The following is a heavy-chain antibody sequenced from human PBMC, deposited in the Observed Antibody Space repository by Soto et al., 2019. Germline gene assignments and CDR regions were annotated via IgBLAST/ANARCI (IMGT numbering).Heavy chain of an antibody. Sequence: PSETLSLTCTVSGGSISSYYWSWIRQPPGKGLEWIGYIYYSGSTNYNPSLKSRVTISVDTSKNQFSLKLSSVTAADTAVYYCARVPPSTMVRGPRYWFDPWGQGTLVTVSS. D-gene: IGHD3-10*01. V-gene: IGHV4-59*01. J-gene: IGHJ5*02. CDR3: ARVPPSTMVRGPRYWFDP. CDR2: IYYSGST. CDR1: GGSISSYY.